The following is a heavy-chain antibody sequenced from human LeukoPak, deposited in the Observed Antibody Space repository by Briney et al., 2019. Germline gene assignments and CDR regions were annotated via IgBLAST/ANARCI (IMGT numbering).Heavy chain of an antibody. D-gene: IGHD6-19*01. CDR2: INPNSGGT. J-gene: IGHJ4*02. V-gene: IGHV1-2*06. CDR3: ARGEAVAPRRRHPNDY. CDR1: GYTFTGYY. Sequence: ASVKVSCTASGYTFTGYYMHWVRQAPGQGLEWMGRINPNSGGTNYAQKFQGRVTMTRDTSISTAYMELSRLRSDDTAVYYCARGEAVAPRRRHPNDYWGQGTLVTVSS.